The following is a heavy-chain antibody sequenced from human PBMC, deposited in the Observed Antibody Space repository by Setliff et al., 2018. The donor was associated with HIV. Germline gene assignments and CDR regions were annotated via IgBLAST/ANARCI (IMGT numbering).Heavy chain of an antibody. D-gene: IGHD1-26*01. CDR2: INPNSGGS. V-gene: IGHV1-2*02. CDR3: ARDMGYFYRGSWFDP. CDR1: GYTFTDYY. Sequence: ASVKVSCKASGYTFTDYYVHWVRQAPGQGLEWMGWINPNSGGSNYAKRFQGRVTMTRDTSISTAYMELRRLTFDDTAVYFCARDMGYFYRGSWFDPWGQGTLVTVSS. J-gene: IGHJ5*02.